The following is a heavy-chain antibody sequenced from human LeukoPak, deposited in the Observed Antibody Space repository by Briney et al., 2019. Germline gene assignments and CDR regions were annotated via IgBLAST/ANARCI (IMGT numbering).Heavy chain of an antibody. V-gene: IGHV6-1*01. CDR1: GDSVSSNNGA. CDR3: ARVGLRYFDWLPSYFDY. Sequence: SQTLSLTCAISGDSVSSNNGAWNWIRQSPSRGLEWLGRTYYRSKWYNDYAESLISRITISPVTSKNQFSLQLYSVTPEDTAVYYCARVGLRYFDWLPSYFDYWGQGTLVTVSS. J-gene: IGHJ4*02. D-gene: IGHD3-9*01. CDR2: TYYRSKWYN.